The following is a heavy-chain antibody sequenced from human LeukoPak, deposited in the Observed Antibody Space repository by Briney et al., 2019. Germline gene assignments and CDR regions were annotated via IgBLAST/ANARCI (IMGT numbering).Heavy chain of an antibody. D-gene: IGHD2-21*01. Sequence: GGSLRLSCVASGFNFNNAWMNWVRQAPGKGLEWVGRIRTKTDGGTADYVAPVRGRVTISRDDSKNTVYLEMNSLQTEDTAVYNCPARNLYVASCTYSFGKDVWAKGPRSPSP. V-gene: IGHV3-15*07. CDR1: GFNFNNAW. CDR3: PARNLYVASCTYSFGKDV. CDR2: IRTKTDGGTA. J-gene: IGHJ6*02.